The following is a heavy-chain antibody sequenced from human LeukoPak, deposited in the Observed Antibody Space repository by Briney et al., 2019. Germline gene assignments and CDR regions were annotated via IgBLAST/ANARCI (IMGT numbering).Heavy chain of an antibody. CDR3: AKDGGLEWDIVVVLAAISFHWFDP. Sequence: GGSLRLSCAASGFTFSSYAMSWVRQAPGKGLEWVSAISGSSGTPYYADSVKGRFTISRDNSKNTLYLQMNSLRAEDTAVYYCAKDGGLEWDIVVVLAAISFHWFDPWGQGTLVTVSS. J-gene: IGHJ5*02. CDR1: GFTFSSYA. D-gene: IGHD2-2*02. V-gene: IGHV3-23*01. CDR2: ISGSSGTP.